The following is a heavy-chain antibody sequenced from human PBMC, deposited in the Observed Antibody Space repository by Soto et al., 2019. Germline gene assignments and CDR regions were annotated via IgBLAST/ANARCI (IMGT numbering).Heavy chain of an antibody. Sequence: ASVKVSCKASGYTFTSYGISWVRQAPGQGLEWMGWISAYNGNTNYAQKLQGRVTMTTDTSTSTAYMELRSLRSDDTAVYYCARRYYDSSGYYPFFDYWGQGTLVTVSS. V-gene: IGHV1-18*01. J-gene: IGHJ4*02. CDR2: ISAYNGNT. CDR1: GYTFTSYG. CDR3: ARRYYDSSGYYPFFDY. D-gene: IGHD3-22*01.